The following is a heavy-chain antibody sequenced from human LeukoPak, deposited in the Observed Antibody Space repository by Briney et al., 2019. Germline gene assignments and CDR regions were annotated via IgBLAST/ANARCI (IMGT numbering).Heavy chain of an antibody. J-gene: IGHJ4*02. CDR2: INDDTP. V-gene: IGHV3-23*01. D-gene: IGHD3-22*01. CDR1: GFSFNTYS. Sequence: HPGGSLRLSCITSGFSFNTYSMSWVRQAPGKGLEWVSAINDDTPYYTDSVKGRFTVSRDNSKNTLYLQMNSLRAEDTAVYYCASTGLYDSSGYYPDIDYWGQGTLVTVSS. CDR3: ASTGLYDSSGYYPDIDY.